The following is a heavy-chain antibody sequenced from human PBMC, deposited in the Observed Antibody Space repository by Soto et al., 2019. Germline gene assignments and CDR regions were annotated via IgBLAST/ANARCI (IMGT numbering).Heavy chain of an antibody. D-gene: IGHD6-13*01. CDR3: ARRGPGTYFDY. Sequence: PGGSLRLSCAASGFTFNTFEMSWVRQAPGKGLEWVSYISDSSSNTYYADAVKGRFTVSRDNAKNSLHLQMNSLRAEDTAVYYCARRGPGTYFDYWGQRTLVTVSS. CDR2: ISDSSSNT. J-gene: IGHJ4*02. V-gene: IGHV3-23*01. CDR1: GFTFNTFE.